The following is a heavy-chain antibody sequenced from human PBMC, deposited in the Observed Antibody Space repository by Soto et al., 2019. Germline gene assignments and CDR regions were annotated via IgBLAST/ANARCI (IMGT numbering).Heavy chain of an antibody. CDR1: GYPVTAYY. D-gene: IGHD3-3*01. CDR3: ASGGGVGVAGSAAFDM. J-gene: IGHJ3*02. Sequence: QLHLVQSGAVVKKPGASVTVSCSASGYPVTAYYMHWVRQAPGRGLEWMGGINPATGAAKYTQTFQGRVTLTRDTSTSTVFMELGGLTSEDTAVFSLASGGGVGVAGSAAFDMWGQGTLVTVSS. V-gene: IGHV1-2*02. CDR2: INPATGAA.